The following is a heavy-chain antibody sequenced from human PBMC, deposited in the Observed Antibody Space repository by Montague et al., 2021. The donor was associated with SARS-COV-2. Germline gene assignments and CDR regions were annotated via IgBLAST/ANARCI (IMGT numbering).Heavy chain of an antibody. CDR3: ARLRGDYGGTYDTFDI. V-gene: IGHV4-39*01. CDR1: GGSISSRSYY. J-gene: IGHJ3*02. Sequence: SQTLSLTCTVSGGSISSRSYYWGWIRQPPGKELEWIGSIYYSGSTYYNPSLKSRVTISVDTSKNQFSLKLSSVTAADTAVYYCARLRGDYGGTYDTFDIWGQGTMVTVSS. CDR2: IYYSGST. D-gene: IGHD4-23*01.